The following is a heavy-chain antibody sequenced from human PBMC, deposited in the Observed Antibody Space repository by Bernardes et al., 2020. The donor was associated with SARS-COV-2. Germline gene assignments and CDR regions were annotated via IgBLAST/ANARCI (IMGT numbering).Heavy chain of an antibody. V-gene: IGHV3-74*01. CDR3: AKYAISGHGSL. CDR2: INEDGSTT. CDR1: GFTFSRYW. J-gene: IGHJ4*02. Sequence: GSLRLSCVVSGFTFSRYWMHWVRQVPGKGLVWVSRINEDGSTTNYADSVKGRFTISRDNSKNTLYLQMNSLRTEDTATYYCAKYAISGHGSLWGQGTLVTVSS. D-gene: IGHD2-15*01.